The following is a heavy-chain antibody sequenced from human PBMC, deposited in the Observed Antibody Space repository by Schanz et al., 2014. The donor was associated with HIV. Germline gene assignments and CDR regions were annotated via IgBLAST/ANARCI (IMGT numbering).Heavy chain of an antibody. CDR1: GFSFSSYV. V-gene: IGHV3-33*01. CDR3: ARRSSDGGYYDN. CDR2: IWYDGNSK. D-gene: IGHD2-15*01. J-gene: IGHJ4*02. Sequence: QVQVVESGGGVVQPGRSLRLSCAASGFSFSSYVMHWVRQAPGKGLEWVAVIWYDGNSKYYADSVKGRFTISRDNSKNTLYLQMNSLRDEDTAVYYCARRSSDGGYYDNWGQGTLVTVSS.